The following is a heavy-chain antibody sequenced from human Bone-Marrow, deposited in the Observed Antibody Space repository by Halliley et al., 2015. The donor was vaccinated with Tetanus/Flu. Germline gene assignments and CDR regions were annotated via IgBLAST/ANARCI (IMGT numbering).Heavy chain of an antibody. Sequence: EWMGSIYPGDSDTRYSPSFQGQVTISADKSINVAYLQWSSLKASDTAMYYCARQASYDASAYDYWGRGILVTVSS. CDR2: IYPGDSDT. CDR3: ARQASYDASAYDY. D-gene: IGHD3-22*01. J-gene: IGHJ4*02. V-gene: IGHV5-51*01.